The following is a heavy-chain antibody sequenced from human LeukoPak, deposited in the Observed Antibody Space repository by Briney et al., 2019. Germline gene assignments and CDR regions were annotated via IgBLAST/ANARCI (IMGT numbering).Heavy chain of an antibody. CDR2: ISYDGSNK. CDR1: GFTFSSYA. V-gene: IGHV3-30-3*01. Sequence: PGGSLRLSCAASGFTFSSYAMHWVRQAPGKGLEGVAVISYDGSNKYYADSVKGRFTISRDNSKNTLYLQMNSLRAEDTAVYYCARVESGRFDPWGQGTLVTVSS. D-gene: IGHD3-3*01. CDR3: ARVESGRFDP. J-gene: IGHJ5*02.